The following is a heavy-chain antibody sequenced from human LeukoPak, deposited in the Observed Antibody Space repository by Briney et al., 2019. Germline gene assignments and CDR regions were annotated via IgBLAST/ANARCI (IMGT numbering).Heavy chain of an antibody. CDR1: GGSISSSDW. D-gene: IGHD3-10*01. CDR2: MHQSGII. V-gene: IGHV4-4*02. Sequence: SGTQSLTCTVSGGSISSSDWWSWVRQPPGKGLEWIGEMHQSGIINYNPSLKSRVTMSLDKAKKQFSLKLSSVTAADTSVYFCASADYYRIDFWGQGTLVTVSS. CDR3: ASADYYRIDF. J-gene: IGHJ4*02.